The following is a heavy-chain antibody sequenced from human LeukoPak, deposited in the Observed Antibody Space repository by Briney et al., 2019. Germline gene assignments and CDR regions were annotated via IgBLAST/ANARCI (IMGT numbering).Heavy chain of an antibody. CDR2: IKQDGSEK. CDR3: VSGHSYYYYYGMDV. V-gene: IGHV3-7*01. CDR1: GFTFSSYW. D-gene: IGHD1-26*01. Sequence: GGSLRLSCAASGFTFSSYWMSWVRQAPGKGLEWVANIKQDGSEKYYVDSVKGRFTISRDNAKNSLYLQMNSLRAEDTAVYYCVSGHSYYYYYGMDVWGPGTLVTVSS. J-gene: IGHJ6*02.